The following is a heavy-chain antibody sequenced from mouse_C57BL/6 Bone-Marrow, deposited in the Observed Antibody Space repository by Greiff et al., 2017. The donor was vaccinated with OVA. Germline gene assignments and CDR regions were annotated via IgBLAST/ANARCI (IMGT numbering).Heavy chain of an antibody. CDR3: ARGLRDFDY. CDR2: INPYNGGT. D-gene: IGHD1-1*01. V-gene: IGHV1-19*01. Sequence: VQLQQSGPVLVKPGASVKMSCKASGYTFTDYYMNWVKQSHGKSLEWIGVINPYNGGTSYNQKFKGKATLTVDKSSSTAYMELNSLTSEDSAVYYCARGLRDFDYWGQGTTLTVSS. CDR1: GYTFTDYY. J-gene: IGHJ2*01.